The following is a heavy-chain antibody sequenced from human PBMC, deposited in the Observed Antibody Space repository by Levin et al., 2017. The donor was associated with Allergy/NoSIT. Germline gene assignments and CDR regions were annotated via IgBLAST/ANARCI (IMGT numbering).Heavy chain of an antibody. CDR2: INHSGST. D-gene: IGHD2-2*01. V-gene: IGHV4-34*01. CDR1: GGSFSGYY. CDR3: ARGLKKSVVVPAAKYYFDY. J-gene: IGHJ4*02. Sequence: PSETLSLTCAVYGGSFSGYYWSWIRQPPGKGLEWIGEINHSGSTNYNPSLKSRVTISVDTSKNQFSLKLSSVTAADTAVYYCARGLKKSVVVPAAKYYFDYWGQGTLVTVSS.